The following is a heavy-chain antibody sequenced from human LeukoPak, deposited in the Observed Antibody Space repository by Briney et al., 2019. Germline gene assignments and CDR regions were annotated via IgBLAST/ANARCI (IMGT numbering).Heavy chain of an antibody. CDR1: GYTFTGYY. CDR2: INPNSGGT. V-gene: IGHV1-2*02. D-gene: IGHD6-19*01. J-gene: IGHJ4*02. CDR3: VRDLGISGWYAPPLGYFDY. Sequence: GASVKVSCKASGYTFTGYYMHWVRQAPGQGLEWRGWINPNSGGTNYAQKFQGRVTMTRDTSISTTYMELSRLRSDDTAVYYCVRDLGISGWYAPPLGYFDYWGQGTLVTVSS.